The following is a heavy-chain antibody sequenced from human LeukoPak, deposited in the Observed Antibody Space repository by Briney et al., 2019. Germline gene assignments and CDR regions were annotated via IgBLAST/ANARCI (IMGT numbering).Heavy chain of an antibody. CDR3: ARGRYDFWSGYYVDGMDV. D-gene: IGHD3-3*01. CDR2: IYYSGST. CDR1: GGSISSYY. J-gene: IGHJ6*02. V-gene: IGHV4-59*01. Sequence: SETLSLTCTVSGGSISSYYWSWIRQPPGKGLEWIGYIYYSGSTNYNPSLKSRVTISVDTSKNQFSLKLSSVTAADTAVYYCARGRYDFWSGYYVDGMDVWGQGTTVTASS.